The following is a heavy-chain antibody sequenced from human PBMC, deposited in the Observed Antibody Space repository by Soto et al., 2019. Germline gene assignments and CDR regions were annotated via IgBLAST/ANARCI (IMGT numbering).Heavy chain of an antibody. Sequence: LRLSCTASGFMFDDYGMHWVRQAPGKGLEWVSVINSGGSTYYADSVKGRFTISRDHSRNTLYLQMNSLRVEDTAVYYCAREVFCSSSSCQVRYGMDVWGQGTTVTVSS. J-gene: IGHJ6*02. CDR3: AREVFCSSSSCQVRYGMDV. V-gene: IGHV3-53*01. D-gene: IGHD2-2*01. CDR2: INSGGST. CDR1: GFMFDDYG.